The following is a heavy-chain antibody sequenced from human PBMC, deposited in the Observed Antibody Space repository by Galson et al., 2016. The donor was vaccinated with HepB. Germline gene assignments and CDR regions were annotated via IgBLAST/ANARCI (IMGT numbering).Heavy chain of an antibody. CDR2: ISQDGSNK. V-gene: IGHV3-30*04. Sequence: SLRLSCAASGFTFSRYSAHWVRQAPGKGLEWVSVISQDGSNKFYADSVMGRFTISRDNSKNTLYLEMNSPRPEDTAVYYCARGAYLWFHNKGEYYFDYWGQGTLVTVSS. CDR1: GFTFSRYS. CDR3: ARGAYLWFHNKGEYYFDY. D-gene: IGHD3-10*01. J-gene: IGHJ4*02.